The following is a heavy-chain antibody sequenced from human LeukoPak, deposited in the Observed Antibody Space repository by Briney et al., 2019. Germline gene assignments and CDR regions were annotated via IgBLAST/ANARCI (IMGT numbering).Heavy chain of an antibody. CDR1: GFTFGDYA. D-gene: IGHD3-22*01. CDR2: IRSKAYGGTT. Sequence: PGRSLRLSCTASGFTFGDYAMSWFRQAPGKGLEWVGFIRSKAYGGTTEYAASVIGRFTISRDDSKSIAYLQMNSLKTEDTAVYYCTRSDDSSGYCDYWGQGTLVTVSS. CDR3: TRSDDSSGYCDY. V-gene: IGHV3-49*03. J-gene: IGHJ4*02.